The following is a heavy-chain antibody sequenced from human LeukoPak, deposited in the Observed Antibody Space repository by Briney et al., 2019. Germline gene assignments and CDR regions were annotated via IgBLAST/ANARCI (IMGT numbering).Heavy chain of an antibody. V-gene: IGHV3-53*01. CDR3: ARYGNYGDYVDY. Sequence: GGSLRLSCAASGFTVSSNYMSWVRQAPGKGLEWVSVIYSGGSTYYADSVKGRFTISRDNSKNTLYLQMNSLRAEDTAVCYCARYGNYGDYVDYWGQGTLVTVSS. CDR1: GFTVSSNY. D-gene: IGHD4-17*01. J-gene: IGHJ4*02. CDR2: IYSGGST.